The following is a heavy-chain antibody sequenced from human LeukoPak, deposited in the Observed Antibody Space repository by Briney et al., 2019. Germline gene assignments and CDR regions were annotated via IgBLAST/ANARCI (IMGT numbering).Heavy chain of an antibody. CDR2: IYSGGST. Sequence: GGSLRLSCAASGFTVSSNYMSWVRQAPGKGLEWVSLIYSGGSTYYADSVKGRFTISRDNSKNTLYLQMNSLRAEDTAVYYCAKKFTGTTVISGDYFDYWGQGTLVTVSS. V-gene: IGHV3-53*05. CDR1: GFTVSSNY. CDR3: AKKFTGTTVISGDYFDY. J-gene: IGHJ4*02. D-gene: IGHD4-17*01.